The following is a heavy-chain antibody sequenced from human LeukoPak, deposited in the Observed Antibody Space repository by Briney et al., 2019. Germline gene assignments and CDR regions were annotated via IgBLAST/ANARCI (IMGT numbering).Heavy chain of an antibody. D-gene: IGHD6-13*01. CDR2: ISGSGYST. CDR1: GFTFSSYA. J-gene: IGHJ4*02. CDR3: AKHISTWPNFDY. Sequence: GGSLRLSCAASGFTFSSYAMSWVRQAPGKGLEWVSAISGSGYSTYYADSVKGRFTISRDSSTLHLQMNSLRVEDTAVYYCAKHISTWPNFDYWGQGTLVTVSS. V-gene: IGHV3-23*01.